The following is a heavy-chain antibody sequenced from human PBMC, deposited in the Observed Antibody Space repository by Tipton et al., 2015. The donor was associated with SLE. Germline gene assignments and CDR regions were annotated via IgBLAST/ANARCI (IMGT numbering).Heavy chain of an antibody. J-gene: IGHJ5*02. CDR1: GGSISSHY. D-gene: IGHD2-15*01. CDR2: IYYSGST. CDR3: AREGHCSGGSCYPWFDP. V-gene: IGHV4-59*11. Sequence: GLVKPSETLSLTRTVPGGSISSHYWSWIRQPPGKGLEWIGYIYYSGSTNYNPSLKSRVTISVDTSKNQFSLKLSSVTAADTAVYYCAREGHCSGGSCYPWFDPWGQGTLVTVSS.